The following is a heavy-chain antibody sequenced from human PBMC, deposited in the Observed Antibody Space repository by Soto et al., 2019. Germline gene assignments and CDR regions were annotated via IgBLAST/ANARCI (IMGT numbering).Heavy chain of an antibody. V-gene: IGHV3-30-3*01. CDR3: VILRYFDWSPSQHDD. CDR1: GFTFSNYA. CDR2: ISKDGGNK. Sequence: PGGSLRLSCAASGFTFSNYAMHWVRQAPGKGLEWAAVISKDGGNKYYADSVKGRFTISRDNSKNTLYLQMNSLRNEDTAIYYYVILRYFDWSPSQHDDWGQGTLVTVSS. J-gene: IGHJ4*02. D-gene: IGHD3-9*01.